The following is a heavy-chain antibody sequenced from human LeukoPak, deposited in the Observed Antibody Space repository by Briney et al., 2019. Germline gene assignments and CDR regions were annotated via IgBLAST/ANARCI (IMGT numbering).Heavy chain of an antibody. J-gene: IGHJ4*02. D-gene: IGHD3-22*01. CDR1: GFTFDDYA. V-gene: IGHV3-9*01. CDR2: ISWNSGSI. Sequence: GGSLRLSCAASGFTFDDYAMHWVRQAPGKGLEWVSGISWNSGSIGYADSVKGRFTISRDNAKNSLYLQMNSLRAGDTALYYCAKDRATMIVENSFFDYWGQGTLVTVSS. CDR3: AKDRATMIVENSFFDY.